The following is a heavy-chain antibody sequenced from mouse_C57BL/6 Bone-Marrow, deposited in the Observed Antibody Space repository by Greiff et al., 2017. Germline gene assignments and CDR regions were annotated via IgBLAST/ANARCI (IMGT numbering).Heavy chain of an antibody. CDR1: GYTFTSYW. V-gene: IGHV1-55*01. Sequence: QVQLQQPGAELVKPGASVKMSCKASGYTFTSYWITWVKQRPGQGLEWIGDMYPGSGSTNYNEKFKSKATLTVDTSSSTAYMQLSSLTSEDSAVFYCARGPLAYYAMDYWGQGTSVTVSS. CDR3: ARGPLAYYAMDY. CDR2: MYPGSGST. J-gene: IGHJ4*01.